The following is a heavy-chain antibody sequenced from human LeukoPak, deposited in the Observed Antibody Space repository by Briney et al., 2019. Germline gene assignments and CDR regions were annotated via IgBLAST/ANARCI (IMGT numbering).Heavy chain of an antibody. CDR2: IIPIFGTA. V-gene: IGHV1-69*01. Sequence: SVKVSCKASGGTLSSYAISWVRQAPGQGLEWMGGIIPIFGTANYAQKSQGRVTITADESTSTAYTELSSLRSEDTAVYYCARVSKKRIVVVPAPMAYYYYMDVWGKGTTVTVSS. J-gene: IGHJ6*03. CDR1: GGTLSSYA. D-gene: IGHD2-2*01. CDR3: ARVSKKRIVVVPAPMAYYYYMDV.